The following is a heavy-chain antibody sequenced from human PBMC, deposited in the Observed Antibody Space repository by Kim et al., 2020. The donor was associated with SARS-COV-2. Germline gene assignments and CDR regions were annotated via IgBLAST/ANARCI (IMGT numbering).Heavy chain of an antibody. J-gene: IGHJ4*02. CDR3: ARVARQTSSGWAY. V-gene: IGHV1-2*02. D-gene: IGHD6-19*01. Sequence: AQKFQGRVTMTRDTSISTAYMELSRLRSDDTAVYYCARVARQTSSGWAYWGQGTLVTVSS.